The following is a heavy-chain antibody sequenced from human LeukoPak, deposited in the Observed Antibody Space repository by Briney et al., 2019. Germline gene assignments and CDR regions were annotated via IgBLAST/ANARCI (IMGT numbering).Heavy chain of an antibody. CDR2: IYYSGST. V-gene: IGHV4-39*01. CDR3: ASYPYYYGSGRENFDY. D-gene: IGHD3-10*01. Sequence: KPSETLSLTCTVSGGSISSSSYYWGCIRQPPGKGLEWIGSIYYSGSTYYNPSLKSRVTISVDTSKNQFSLKLSSVTAADTAVYYCASYPYYYGSGRENFDYWGQGTLVTVSS. J-gene: IGHJ4*02. CDR1: GGSISSSSYY.